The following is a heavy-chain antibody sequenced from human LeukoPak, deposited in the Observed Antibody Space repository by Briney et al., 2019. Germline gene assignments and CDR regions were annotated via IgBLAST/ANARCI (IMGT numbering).Heavy chain of an antibody. CDR3: ARGVLIAAAGTDLDGMDV. D-gene: IGHD6-13*01. CDR2: ISYIGST. Sequence: PSETLSLTCTVSGDSMNSHYWSWIRQPPGKGLEWIGYISYIGSTNYNPSLKSRVTISVDTSKNQFSLKLSSVTAADTAVYYCARGVLIAAAGTDLDGMDVWGQGTTVTVSS. CDR1: GDSMNSHY. J-gene: IGHJ6*02. V-gene: IGHV4-59*11.